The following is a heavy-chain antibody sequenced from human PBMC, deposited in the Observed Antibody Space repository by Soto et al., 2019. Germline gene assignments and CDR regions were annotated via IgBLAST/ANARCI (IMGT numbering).Heavy chain of an antibody. Sequence: LSLTCSVYGASCSGYYWSWIRQSPGKGLEWIGEIHHSGSTHYNPSLKSRLTFSIDESQSQFYMMLTSVTAADTALYFCARGHSTSGYGSWGEGYLVT. CDR3: ARGHSTSGYGS. J-gene: IGHJ5*02. CDR2: IHHSGST. V-gene: IGHV4-34*01. D-gene: IGHD2-15*01. CDR1: GASCSGYY.